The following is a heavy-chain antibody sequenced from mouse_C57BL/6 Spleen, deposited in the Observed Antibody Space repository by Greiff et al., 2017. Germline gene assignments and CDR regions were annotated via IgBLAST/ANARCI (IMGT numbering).Heavy chain of an antibody. V-gene: IGHV1-9*01. Sequence: VQLQQSGAELMKPGASVKLSCKATGYTFTGYWIEWVKQRPGHGLEWIGEILPGSGSTNYNEKFKGKATFTADTSSNTAYMQPSSLTTEDSAIYYCARRGYYGSSSYWYFDVWGTGTTLTVSS. J-gene: IGHJ1*03. D-gene: IGHD1-1*01. CDR3: ARRGYYGSSSYWYFDV. CDR2: ILPGSGST. CDR1: GYTFTGYW.